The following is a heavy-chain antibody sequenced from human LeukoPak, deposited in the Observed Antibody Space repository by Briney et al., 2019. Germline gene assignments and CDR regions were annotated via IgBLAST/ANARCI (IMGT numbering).Heavy chain of an antibody. D-gene: IGHD1-26*01. CDR2: INHSGST. Sequence: PSETLSLTCAVYGGSFGGYYWSWIRQPPGKGLEWIGEINHSGSTNYNPSLKSRVTISVDTSKNQFSLKLSSVTAADTAVYYCARGLGSYYVDYWGQGTLVTVSS. CDR1: GGSFGGYY. CDR3: ARGLGSYYVDY. V-gene: IGHV4-34*01. J-gene: IGHJ4*02.